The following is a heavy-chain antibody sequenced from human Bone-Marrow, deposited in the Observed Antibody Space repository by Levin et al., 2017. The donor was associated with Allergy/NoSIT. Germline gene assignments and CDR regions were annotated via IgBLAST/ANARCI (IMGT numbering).Heavy chain of an antibody. CDR1: GGTFSSYA. D-gene: IGHD2-15*01. CDR2: IIPIFGTA. J-gene: IGHJ4*02. V-gene: IGHV1-69*06. CDR3: ARAAPQQWWFLDY. Sequence: SVKVSCKASGGTFSSYAISWVRQAPGQGLEWMGGIIPIFGTANYAQKFQGRVTITADKSTSTAYMELSSLRSEDTAVYYCARAAPQQWWFLDYWGQGTLVTVSS.